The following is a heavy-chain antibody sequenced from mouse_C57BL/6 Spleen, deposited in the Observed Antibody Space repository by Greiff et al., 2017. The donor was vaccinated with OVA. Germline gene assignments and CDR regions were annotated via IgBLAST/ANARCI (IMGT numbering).Heavy chain of an antibody. V-gene: IGHV1-69*01. CDR3: ARWGLLRYFDV. J-gene: IGHJ1*03. Sequence: QVQLQQPGAELVLPGASVKLSCKASGYTFTSYWMHWVKQRPGQGLEWIGEIDPSDSYTNYNQKFKGKSTLTVDKSSSTAYMQLSSLTSEDSAVYYCARWGLLRYFDVWGTGTTVTVSS. CDR1: GYTFTSYW. D-gene: IGHD2-3*01. CDR2: IDPSDSYT.